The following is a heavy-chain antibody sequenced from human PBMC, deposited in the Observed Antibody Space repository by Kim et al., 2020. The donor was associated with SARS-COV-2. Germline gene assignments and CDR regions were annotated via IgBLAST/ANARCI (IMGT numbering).Heavy chain of an antibody. CDR2: IIPSLRTA. V-gene: IGHV1-69*13. CDR1: GGTVSDYA. CDR3: ARWYSRVWWDDY. D-gene: IGHD6-19*01. J-gene: IGHJ4*02. Sequence: SVKVSCKASGGTVSDYAISWVRQAPGEGLEWMGGIIPSLRTAKYAQKFQGRLTVTADESTTTAYMELRNLRSEDTAMYYCARWYSRVWWDDYWGQGTLVTVST.